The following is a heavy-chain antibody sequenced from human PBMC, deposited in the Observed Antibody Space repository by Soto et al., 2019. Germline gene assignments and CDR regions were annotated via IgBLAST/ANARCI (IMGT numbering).Heavy chain of an antibody. Sequence: EVQLGESGGGLVQPGGSLRLCCAASGFTFSVYNMNWVRQAPGKGLECISYITGSSGTIYYADSVKGLFTISRDNAKNSLYLQMNSLRDEDTAVYYCARDGSWGYGGDYWGQGTLLTVSS. CDR2: ITGSSGTI. V-gene: IGHV3-48*02. CDR1: GFTFSVYN. D-gene: IGHD3-10*01. CDR3: ARDGSWGYGGDY. J-gene: IGHJ4*02.